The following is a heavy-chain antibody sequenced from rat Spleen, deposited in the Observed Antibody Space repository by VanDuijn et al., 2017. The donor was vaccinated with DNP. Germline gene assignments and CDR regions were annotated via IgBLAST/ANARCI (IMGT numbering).Heavy chain of an antibody. CDR2: MSNGGIT. V-gene: IGHV2-6*01. J-gene: IGHJ2*01. Sequence: QVQLKESGPGLVQPSQTLSLNCIVSGFSLTTYSVAWVRQPPGKGLEWIAAMSNGGITYYNSILKSRLSISRDTSKSQVFLKMNSLQTEDTAMYFCARSDYSDDSYYYGYFDYWGQGVMVTVSS. CDR3: ARSDYSDDSYYYGYFDY. D-gene: IGHD1-12*02. CDR1: GFSLTTYS.